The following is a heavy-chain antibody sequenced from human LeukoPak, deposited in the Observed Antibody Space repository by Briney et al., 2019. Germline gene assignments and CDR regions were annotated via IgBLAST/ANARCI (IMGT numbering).Heavy chain of an antibody. Sequence: GASVKVSCKPSRYTVTSHEIIWVRQATGHALERMGWVNPNTGGTNYAHKSQGRVTMTRDTSISTAYMELSRLRSDDTAVYYCARGAVGEPVQLERRRINYYYYYMDVCGKGTTVTISS. CDR2: VNPNTGGT. CDR3: ARGAVGEPVQLERRRINYYYYYMDV. CDR1: RYTVTSHE. J-gene: IGHJ6*03. D-gene: IGHD1-1*01. V-gene: IGHV1-2*07.